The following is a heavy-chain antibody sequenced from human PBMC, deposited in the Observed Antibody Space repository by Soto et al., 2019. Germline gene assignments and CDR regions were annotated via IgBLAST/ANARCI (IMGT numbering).Heavy chain of an antibody. Sequence: QVQLLESGPGLVKPSQTLSLTCSVSGDSISTVDYFWAWVRQPPGQALEYIGYIYKSATTYYNPSFESRVAISHDTSKSQFSLNLTSLTAADTAVYFCARGRYCLTGRCFPNWFDSWGQGTLVTVSS. CDR2: IYKSATT. V-gene: IGHV4-30-4*01. D-gene: IGHD2-15*01. J-gene: IGHJ5*01. CDR3: ARGRYCLTGRCFPNWFDS. CDR1: GDSISTVDYF.